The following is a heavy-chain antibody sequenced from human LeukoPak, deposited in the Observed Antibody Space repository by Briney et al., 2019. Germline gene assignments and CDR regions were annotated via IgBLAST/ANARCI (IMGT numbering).Heavy chain of an antibody. CDR3: ARDYGDYVGWFDP. J-gene: IGHJ5*02. CDR2: ISDSGDGT. D-gene: IGHD4-17*01. CDR1: GFTFRSYA. Sequence: GGSLRLSCAGSGFTFRSYAMSWVRQSPVKGLEWVSAISDSGDGTYYADSVKARFTISRDNSKNTLYLQMNSLRAEDTAVYYCARDYGDYVGWFDPWGQGTLVTVSS. V-gene: IGHV3-23*01.